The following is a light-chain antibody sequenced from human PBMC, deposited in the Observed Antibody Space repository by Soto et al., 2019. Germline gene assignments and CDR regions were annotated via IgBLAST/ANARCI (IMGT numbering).Light chain of an antibody. Sequence: QAVVTQPPSASGTPGQRVTISCSGSSSNIGRNYVYWYQQLPGTAPKLLVFDDNQRPSGAPDRFSDSKSGTSASLTISGLRSEDEADYYCAAWDSSVSGRVFGGGTKLTVL. J-gene: IGLJ3*02. CDR2: DDN. V-gene: IGLV1-47*02. CDR1: SSNIGRNY. CDR3: AAWDSSVSGRV.